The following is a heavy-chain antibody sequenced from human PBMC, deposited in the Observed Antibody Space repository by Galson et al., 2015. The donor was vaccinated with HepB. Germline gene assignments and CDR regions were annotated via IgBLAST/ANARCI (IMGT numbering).Heavy chain of an antibody. CDR2: IRSKSSYI. J-gene: IGHJ4*02. V-gene: IGHV3-21*01. CDR3: ARDVTGTLHFDY. CDR1: GFTFNGYS. Sequence: SLRLSCAASGFTFNGYSMHWVRQAPGKGLEWISSIRSKSSYIYYADSVKGRFTISRDNAKNSLYLQMNGLRAEDTAVYYCARDVTGTLHFDYWGQGTMVTVSS. D-gene: IGHD1-7*01.